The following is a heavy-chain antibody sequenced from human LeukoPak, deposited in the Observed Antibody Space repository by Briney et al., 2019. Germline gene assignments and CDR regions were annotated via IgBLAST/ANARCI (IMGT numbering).Heavy chain of an antibody. CDR3: ARGSRRYDILTRFDY. J-gene: IGHJ4*02. D-gene: IGHD3-9*01. Sequence: SETLSLTCAVYGGSFSGYYWGWIRQPPGKGLEWIGEINHSGSTNYNPSLKSRVTISVDTSKNQFSLKLSSVTAADTAVYYCARGSRRYDILTRFDYWGQGTLVTVSS. CDR1: GGSFSGYY. V-gene: IGHV4-34*01. CDR2: INHSGST.